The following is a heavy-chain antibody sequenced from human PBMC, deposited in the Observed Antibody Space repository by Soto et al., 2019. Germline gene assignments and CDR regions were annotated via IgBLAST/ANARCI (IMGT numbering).Heavy chain of an antibody. V-gene: IGHV3-23*01. Sequence: VQLLESGGGLVQPGGSLRLSCAAFGFTFSSYAMSWVRQAPGKGLEWVSIIGVGGGDRYYPESVKGRFTISRDNSRDTLYLEMNSLRDEDTAVYYCARVRFGELVWGQGTLVTVSS. CDR3: ARVRFGELV. CDR2: IGVGGGDR. CDR1: GFTFSSYA. J-gene: IGHJ4*02. D-gene: IGHD3-10*01.